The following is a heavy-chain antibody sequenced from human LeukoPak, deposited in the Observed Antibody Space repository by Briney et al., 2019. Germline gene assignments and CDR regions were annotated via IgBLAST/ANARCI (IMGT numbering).Heavy chain of an antibody. CDR1: GGSISSYY. V-gene: IGHV4-4*07. CDR3: ARLGYDFWSGYYWFDP. Sequence: SETLSLTCTVSGGSISSYYWGWIRQPAGKGLEWIGRIYTSGSTNYNPSLKSRVTISVDTSKNQSSLKLSSVTAADTAVYYCARLGYDFWSGYYWFDPWGQGTLVTVSS. CDR2: IYTSGST. D-gene: IGHD3-3*01. J-gene: IGHJ5*02.